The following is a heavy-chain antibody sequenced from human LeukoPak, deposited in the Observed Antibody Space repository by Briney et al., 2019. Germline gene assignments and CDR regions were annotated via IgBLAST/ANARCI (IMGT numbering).Heavy chain of an antibody. V-gene: IGHV3-49*04. J-gene: IGHJ6*02. CDR3: TREGNIVVVIGMDV. CDR2: IRSKAYGGTT. CDR1: GFTFGDYA. D-gene: IGHD2-21*01. Sequence: PGGSLRLSCTASGFTFGDYAMSWVRQAPGKGLEWVGFIRSKAYGGTTEYAASVKGRFTISRDDSKSIAYPQMNSLKTEDTAVYYCTREGNIVVVIGMDVWGQGTTVTVSS.